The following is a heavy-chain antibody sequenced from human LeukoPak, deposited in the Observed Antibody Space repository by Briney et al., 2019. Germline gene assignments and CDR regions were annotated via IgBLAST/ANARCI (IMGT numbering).Heavy chain of an antibody. J-gene: IGHJ1*01. D-gene: IGHD5-18*01. CDR2: IHSNGTT. CDR3: ARVVPDGYSPN. V-gene: IGHV4-59*01. CDR1: GGSISSDY. Sequence: PSETLSLTCAVSGGSISSDYWSWIRRPPGKGLEWIGYIHSNGTTRLNPSLKSRVTMSVDMSNNQFSPKLSSVTATDTAVYYCARVVPDGYSPNWGQGILVTVSS.